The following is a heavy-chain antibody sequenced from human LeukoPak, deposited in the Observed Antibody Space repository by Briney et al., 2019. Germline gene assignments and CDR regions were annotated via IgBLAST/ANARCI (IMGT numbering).Heavy chain of an antibody. D-gene: IGHD1-1*01. CDR2: ISARDGRT. CDR3: AKDRNDWKQGIDS. Sequence: GGSLRLSCPASGFIFSDHAMNWVRQAPGKGLEWVSIISARDGRTYYADSVKGRFTISGDNSKNTLYLQMNSLRVEDTAVYYCAKDRNDWKQGIDSWGQGTLVTVST. CDR1: GFIFSDHA. J-gene: IGHJ4*02. V-gene: IGHV3-23*01.